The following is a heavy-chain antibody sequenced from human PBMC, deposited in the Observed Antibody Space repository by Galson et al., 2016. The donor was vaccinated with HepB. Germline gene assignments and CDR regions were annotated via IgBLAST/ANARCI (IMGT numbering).Heavy chain of an antibody. D-gene: IGHD2-2*02. Sequence: SLRLSCAASGFTFSSHAMSWVRQAPGKGLEWVSVLSGSGGNTYSADSVKGRFTISRDNSKNTLYLHMSSLRVDDTAVYYCAKNPSTALLYFDSWGQGTPVTVSS. J-gene: IGHJ5*01. CDR1: GFTFSSHA. CDR2: LSGSGGNT. V-gene: IGHV3-23*01. CDR3: AKNPSTALLYFDS.